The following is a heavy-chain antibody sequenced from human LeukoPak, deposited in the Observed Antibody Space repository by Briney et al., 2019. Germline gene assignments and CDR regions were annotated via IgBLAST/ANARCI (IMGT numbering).Heavy chain of an antibody. D-gene: IGHD6-19*01. J-gene: IGHJ5*02. V-gene: IGHV4-4*09. CDR3: ASASGWYWFDP. CDR2: IYTSGST. Sequence: SETLSLTCTVSGGSISSYYWSWIRQPPGKVLEWIGYIYTSGSTNYNPSLKSRVTISVDTSKNQFSLKLSSVTAADTAVYYCASASGWYWFDPWGQGTLVTVSS. CDR1: GGSISSYY.